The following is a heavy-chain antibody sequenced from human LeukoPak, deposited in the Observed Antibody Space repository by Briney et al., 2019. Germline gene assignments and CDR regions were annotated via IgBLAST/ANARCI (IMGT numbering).Heavy chain of an antibody. CDR2: INHSGSN. J-gene: IGHJ4*02. V-gene: IGHV4-34*01. Sequence: SETLSLTCAVYGGSFSGYYWSWIRQPPGKGLEWIGEINHSGSNYYNPTLKIRVTISVDTSKNTFSLKLSSVTAADTAVYYCASPDDYGVDYWGQGTLVTVSS. CDR3: ASPDDYGVDY. CDR1: GGSFSGYY. D-gene: IGHD4-17*01.